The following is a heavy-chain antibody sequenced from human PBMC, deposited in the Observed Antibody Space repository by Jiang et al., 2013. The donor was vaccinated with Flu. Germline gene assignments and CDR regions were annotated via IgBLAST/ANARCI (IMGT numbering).Heavy chain of an antibody. J-gene: IGHJ4*02. CDR3: ARARDCSGRRCYSDD. CDR2: INTNTGNP. CDR1: GYIFTTYA. V-gene: IGHV7-4-1*02. Sequence: SELKKPGASVKVSCKASGYIFTTYAMNWVRQAPGQGLEWMGWINTNTGNPAYAQGFTGRFVFSLDTSVSTAYLQISSLKAEDTGVYYCARARDCSGRRCYSDDWGQGTVVTVSS. D-gene: IGHD2-15*01.